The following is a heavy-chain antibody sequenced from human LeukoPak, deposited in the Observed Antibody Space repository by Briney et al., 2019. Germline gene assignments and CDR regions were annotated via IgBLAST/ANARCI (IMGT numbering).Heavy chain of an antibody. CDR2: MNPNSGNT. D-gene: IGHD6-19*01. Sequence: ASVKVSCKASGYTYTSYDINWVRQATGQGLEWMGWMNPNSGNTGYAQKFQGRVTMTRNTSISTAYMELSSLRSEDTAVYYCAKDRSSSGWCPLDYWGQGTLVTVSS. CDR3: AKDRSSSGWCPLDY. J-gene: IGHJ4*02. CDR1: GYTYTSYD. V-gene: IGHV1-8*01.